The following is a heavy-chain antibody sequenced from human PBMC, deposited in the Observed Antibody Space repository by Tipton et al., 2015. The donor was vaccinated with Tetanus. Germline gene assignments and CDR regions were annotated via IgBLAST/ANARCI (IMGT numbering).Heavy chain of an antibody. V-gene: IGHV4-59*01. CDR2: IYYTGST. CDR1: GGSMNSYY. Sequence: TLSLTCTVPGGSMNSYYWSWIRRPPGKGLEWIGYIYYTGSTNYNPSLKSGVTISLDTSKNQFSLKLTSVSAADTAVYYCARLTGHSMDVVDYYYFGMDVWGQGTKVTVSS. J-gene: IGHJ6*02. CDR3: ARLTGHSMDVVDYYYFGMDV. D-gene: IGHD2-21*01.